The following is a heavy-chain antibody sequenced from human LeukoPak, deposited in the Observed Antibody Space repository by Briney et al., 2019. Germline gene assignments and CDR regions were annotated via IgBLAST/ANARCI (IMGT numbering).Heavy chain of an antibody. CDR3: ANSPTYCSSTSCYINY. CDR2: ISDDGSNK. D-gene: IGHD2-2*02. CDR1: GFTFSSYG. V-gene: IGHV3-30*18. J-gene: IGHJ4*02. Sequence: PGRSLRLSCAAPGFTFSSYGMHWVRQAPGKGLEWVAVISDDGSNKYYVDSVKGRFTISRDNSKNTLYLQMNSLRAEDTAVYYCANSPTYCSSTSCYINYWGQGTLVTVSS.